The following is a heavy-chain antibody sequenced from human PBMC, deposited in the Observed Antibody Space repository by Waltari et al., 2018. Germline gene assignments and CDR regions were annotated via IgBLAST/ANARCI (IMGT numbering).Heavy chain of an antibody. CDR2: IYPGDSDT. CDR1: GYSFTSRW. Sequence: EVQLVQSGPEVKKPGESLKVSCQGSGYSFTSRWIGWVRQMPGKGLEWMGIIYPGDSDTRYNPSFQGQVTISADKSISTAYLQWSSLKASDTGIYYCARGAPPDYWGQGTLVTVSS. V-gene: IGHV5-51*01. J-gene: IGHJ4*02. D-gene: IGHD6-6*01. CDR3: ARGAPPDY.